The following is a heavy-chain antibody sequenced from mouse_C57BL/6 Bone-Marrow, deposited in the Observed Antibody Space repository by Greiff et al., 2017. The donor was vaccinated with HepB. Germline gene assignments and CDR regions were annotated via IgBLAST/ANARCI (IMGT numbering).Heavy chain of an antibody. CDR2: IRNKANNHAT. Sequence: EVQRVESGGGLVQPGGSMKLSCAASGFTFSDAWMDWVHQSPEKGLEWVAEIRNKANNHATYYAESVKGRFTISRDDSKSSVYLQMNSLRAEDTGIYYCTRANWYWYFDVWGTGTTVTVSS. V-gene: IGHV6-6*01. CDR3: TRANWYWYFDV. CDR1: GFTFSDAW. J-gene: IGHJ1*03. D-gene: IGHD4-1*01.